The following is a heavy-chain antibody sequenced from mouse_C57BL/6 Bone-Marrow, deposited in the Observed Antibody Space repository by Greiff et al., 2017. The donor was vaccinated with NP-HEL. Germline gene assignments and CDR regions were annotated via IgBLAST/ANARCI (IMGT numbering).Heavy chain of an antibody. Sequence: EVQRVESGPGLAKPSQTLSLTCSVTGYSITSDYWNWIRKFPGNKLEYMGYISYSGSTYYNPSLKSRISITRDTSKNQYYLQLNSVTTEDTATYYCARSDGEGWWNYYAMDYWGQGTSVTVSS. CDR1: GYSITSDY. CDR2: ISYSGST. J-gene: IGHJ4*01. V-gene: IGHV3-8*01. CDR3: ARSDGEGWWNYYAMDY. D-gene: IGHD1-1*02.